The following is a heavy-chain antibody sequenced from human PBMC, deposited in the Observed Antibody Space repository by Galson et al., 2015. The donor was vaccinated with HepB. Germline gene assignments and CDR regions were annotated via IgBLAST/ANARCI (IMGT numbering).Heavy chain of an antibody. CDR3: ASLPYSSSSLFVDY. D-gene: IGHD6-6*01. Sequence: SVKVSCKASGYTFTGYYMHWVRQAPGQGLEWMGWINPNSGGTNYAQKFQGRVTMTRDTSISTAYMELSRLRSDDTAVYYCASLPYSSSSLFVDYWGQGTLVTVSS. V-gene: IGHV1-2*02. CDR2: INPNSGGT. CDR1: GYTFTGYY. J-gene: IGHJ4*02.